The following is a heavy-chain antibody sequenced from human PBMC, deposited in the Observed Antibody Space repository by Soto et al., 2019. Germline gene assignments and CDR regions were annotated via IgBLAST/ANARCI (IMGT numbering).Heavy chain of an antibody. J-gene: IGHJ5*02. CDR1: GGSITSTSYY. D-gene: IGHD1-26*01. V-gene: IGHV4-39*01. Sequence: PSETLSLTCTVSGGSITSTSYYWAWIRQPPGKGLEWTASVYYSGSTYYKPSLKSRLTISVDTAKNQFSLKLTSVTAADTGVYYCARQLPVGATSWFDPWGQGTLVTVSS. CDR2: VYYSGST. CDR3: ARQLPVGATSWFDP.